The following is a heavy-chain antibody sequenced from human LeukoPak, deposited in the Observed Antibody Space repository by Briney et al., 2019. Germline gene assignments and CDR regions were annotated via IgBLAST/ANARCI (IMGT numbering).Heavy chain of an antibody. V-gene: IGHV1-46*01. J-gene: IGHJ3*02. CDR3: ARDGYSSGYYYRADDAFDI. CDR1: GYTFTSYA. Sequence: ASVKVSCKASGYTFTSYAMNWVRQAPGQGLEWMGIINPSGGSTSYAQKFQGRVTMTRDMSTSTVYMELSSLRSEDTAVYYCARDGYSSGYYYRADDAFDIWGQGTMVTVSS. CDR2: INPSGGST. D-gene: IGHD3-22*01.